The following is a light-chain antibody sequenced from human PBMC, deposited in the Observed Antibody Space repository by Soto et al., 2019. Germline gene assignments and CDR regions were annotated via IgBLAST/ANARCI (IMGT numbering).Light chain of an antibody. V-gene: IGKV3-20*01. CDR2: GAS. CDR1: QIVRSTY. Sequence: EIVFTQSPGTLSLSPGEGATLSCRAIQIVRSTYLAWFQQKPGQAPRLLIYGASTRATGIPDRFSGSGSGTDFTLTISGLEPKDFALYYCQQYDITPPNTFGGGTKVDIK. CDR3: QQYDITPPNT. J-gene: IGKJ4*01.